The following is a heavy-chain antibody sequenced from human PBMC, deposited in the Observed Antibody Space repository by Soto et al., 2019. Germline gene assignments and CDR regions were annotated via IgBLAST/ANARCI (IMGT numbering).Heavy chain of an antibody. J-gene: IGHJ4*02. Sequence: ASVKVSCKASGYTLRSFGISWVRQAPGQGLEWMGWVSTYNGDRKYAQTFQGRVTMTTDTSTSTAYMELRSLTSDDTAVYYCAREYCPGISCYGPDYWGQGTLVTVSS. CDR1: GYTLRSFG. V-gene: IGHV1-18*01. CDR3: AREYCPGISCYGPDY. CDR2: VSTYNGDR. D-gene: IGHD2-2*01.